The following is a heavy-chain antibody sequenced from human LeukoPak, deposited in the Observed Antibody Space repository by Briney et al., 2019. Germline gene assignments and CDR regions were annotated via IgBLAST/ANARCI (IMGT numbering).Heavy chain of an antibody. V-gene: IGHV1-69*06. CDR1: GGTFSSYA. CDR2: IIPIFGTA. J-gene: IGHJ4*02. Sequence: ASVKVSCKASGGTFSSYAISWVRQAPGQGLEWMGGIIPIFGTANYAQKFQGRVTITADKSTSTAYMELSSLRSEDTAVYYCASRVDYVWGSYRYHDYWGQGTLVTVPS. D-gene: IGHD3-16*02. CDR3: ASRVDYVWGSYRYHDY.